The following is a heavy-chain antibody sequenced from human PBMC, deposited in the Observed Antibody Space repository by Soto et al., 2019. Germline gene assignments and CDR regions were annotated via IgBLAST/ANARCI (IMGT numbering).Heavy chain of an antibody. J-gene: IGHJ5*02. Sequence: QLQLQESGPGLVKPSETLSLTCTVSGGSISDDTYYWGWIRQPPGKGLEWIGSIYYSGTSSYNPSPTTPVPMSLDTSSLQLSLPLTSVTAADTAVYSCASLLCPRPNCVPLDPWGQGTLVIVSS. V-gene: IGHV4-39*01. CDR1: GGSISDDTYY. CDR3: ASLLCPRPNCVPLDP. CDR2: IYYSGTS. D-gene: IGHD6-6*01.